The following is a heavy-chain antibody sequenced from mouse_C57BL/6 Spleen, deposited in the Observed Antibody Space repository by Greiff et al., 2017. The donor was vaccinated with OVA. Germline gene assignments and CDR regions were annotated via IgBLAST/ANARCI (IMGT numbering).Heavy chain of an antibody. CDR1: GYAFSSSW. CDR2: IYPGDGDT. V-gene: IGHV1-82*01. Sequence: VQGVESGPELVKPGASVKISCKASGYAFSSSWMNWVKQRPGKGLEWIGRIYPGDGDTNYNGKFKGKATLTADKSSSTAYMQLSSLTSEDSAVYFCARSGDYDVFAYWGQGTLVTVSA. CDR3: ARSGDYDVFAY. J-gene: IGHJ3*01. D-gene: IGHD2-4*01.